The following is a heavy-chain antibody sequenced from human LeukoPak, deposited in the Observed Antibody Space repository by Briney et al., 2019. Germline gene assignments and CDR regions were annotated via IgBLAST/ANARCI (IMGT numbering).Heavy chain of an antibody. CDR1: GYTFTAYY. D-gene: IGHD5-18*01. V-gene: IGHV1-2*02. CDR2: INPNSGGT. J-gene: IGHJ4*02. Sequence: GASVKVSCNASGYTFTAYYMHWVRQAPGQGLEWMGWINPNSGGTHYAQKFQGRVTMTRDTSINTVYMELSRLTSDDTAVYSCASGPTRYSPHPYFDYWGQGTLVTVSS. CDR3: ASGPTRYSPHPYFDY.